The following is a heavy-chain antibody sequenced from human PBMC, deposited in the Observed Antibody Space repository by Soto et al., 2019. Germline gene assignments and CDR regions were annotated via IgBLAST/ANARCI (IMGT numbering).Heavy chain of an antibody. CDR2: IYSGGST. CDR3: ARMAGRWIRAAFDY. V-gene: IGHV3-53*04. Sequence: VQLVESGGGLVQPGGSLRLSCAASGFTVSSNYMSWVRQAPGKGLEWVSVIYSGGSTYYADSVKGRFTNSRHNSKNTQYLQMNGLSAEETAVYYGARMAGRWIRAAFDYRGQGTLVTLSS. CDR1: GFTVSSNY. J-gene: IGHJ4*02. D-gene: IGHD5-18*01.